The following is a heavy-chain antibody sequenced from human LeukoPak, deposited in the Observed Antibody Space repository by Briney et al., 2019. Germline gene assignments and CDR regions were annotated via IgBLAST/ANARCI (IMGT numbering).Heavy chain of an antibody. D-gene: IGHD1-26*01. Sequence: SVKVSCKASGYTFTSYYMHWVRQAPGQGLEWMGGIIPIFGTANYAQKFQGRVTITADESTSTAYMELSSLRSEDTVVYYCASGSGSHNYYYYYMDVWGKGTTVTISS. CDR3: ASGSGSHNYYYYYMDV. CDR1: GYTFTSYY. V-gene: IGHV1-69*13. CDR2: IIPIFGTA. J-gene: IGHJ6*03.